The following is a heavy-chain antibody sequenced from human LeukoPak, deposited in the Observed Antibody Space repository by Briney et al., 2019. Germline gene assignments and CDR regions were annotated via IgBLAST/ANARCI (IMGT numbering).Heavy chain of an antibody. J-gene: IGHJ4*02. CDR1: GLTVSSNY. D-gene: IGHD4-23*01. CDR3: ARVEMYGGNSVDY. CDR2: IYGGGST. V-gene: IGHV3-53*01. Sequence: GGSLRLSCAASGLTVSSNYMTWVRQAPGKGLEWVSLIYGGGSTLYADSVKGRFNISGDYSKNTLYLQMNSLRAEDTAVYYCARVEMYGGNSVDYWGQGTLVTVSS.